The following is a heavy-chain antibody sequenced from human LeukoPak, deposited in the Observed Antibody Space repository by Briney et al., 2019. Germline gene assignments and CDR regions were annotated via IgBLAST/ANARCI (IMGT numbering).Heavy chain of an antibody. CDR2: ITWDAAKI. CDR1: GFTFEHYG. CDR3: ATSDQIIMMDAFDI. V-gene: IGHV3-20*04. J-gene: IGHJ3*02. D-gene: IGHD3-16*01. Sequence: PGGSLRLSCAASGFTFEHYGMSWVRQAPGKGLESVSGITWDAAKIGYADSVKGRFTISRDNAKKSLYVQMHSLRAEDTALYYCATSDQIIMMDAFDIWGQGTMVIVSS.